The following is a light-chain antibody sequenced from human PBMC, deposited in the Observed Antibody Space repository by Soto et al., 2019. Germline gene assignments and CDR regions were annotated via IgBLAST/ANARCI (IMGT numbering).Light chain of an antibody. Sequence: PGARATISCRASQSIVISLAWYQQKPGLAPRLLIYRASTRATGIPARFSGSGSGTEFTLTINGLQSEDFAFYYCHQYNDWWTFGQGTKVEIK. V-gene: IGKV3-15*01. CDR1: QSIVIS. J-gene: IGKJ1*01. CDR2: RAS. CDR3: HQYNDWWT.